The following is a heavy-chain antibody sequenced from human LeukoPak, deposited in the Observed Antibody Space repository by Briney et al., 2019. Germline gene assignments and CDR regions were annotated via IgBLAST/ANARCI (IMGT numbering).Heavy chain of an antibody. CDR2: IYYGRST. D-gene: IGHD2-2*01. J-gene: IGHJ6*02. CDR1: GASISSCSYC. V-gene: IGHV4-39*07. CDR3: ARDAGHQLSRRNYYAMDV. Sequence: SETLSLTCTVSGASISSCSYCWGWIRQPPGKGLEWIGSIYYGRSTYYNPSLKSRVTISVDTSKNQFSLKVNSVTAADTAVYYCARDAGHQLSRRNYYAMDVWGQGTTVTVSS.